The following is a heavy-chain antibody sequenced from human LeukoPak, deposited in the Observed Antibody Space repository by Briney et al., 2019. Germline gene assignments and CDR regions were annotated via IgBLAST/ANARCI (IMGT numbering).Heavy chain of an antibody. V-gene: IGHV4-61*01. D-gene: IGHD6-25*01. CDR1: GGSLSSGTFY. J-gene: IGHJ4*02. CDR2: FYYTGST. Sequence: SETLSLTCTVSGGSLSSGTFYWSWIRQPPGKGLEWIGYFYYTGSTHYNPSLKSRVTISVHTARNQFSLRLHSVSAADTAVYYCARARQISHNFDAWGQGTLVTVSS. CDR3: ARARQISHNFDA.